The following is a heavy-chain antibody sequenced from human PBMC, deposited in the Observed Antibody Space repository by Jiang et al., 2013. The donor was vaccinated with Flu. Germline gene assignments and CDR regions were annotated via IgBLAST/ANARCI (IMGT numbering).Heavy chain of an antibody. D-gene: IGHD3-9*01. V-gene: IGHV4-39*01. CDR1: GGSISSSSYY. Sequence: ETLSLTCTVSGGSISSSSYYWGWIRQPPGKGLEWIGSIYYSGSTYYNPSLKSRVTISVDTSKNQFSLKLSSVTAADTAVYYCARHLPYYDILTGYSNGYYFDYWGQGTLVTVSS. CDR2: IYYSGST. J-gene: IGHJ4*02. CDR3: ARHLPYYDILTGYSNGYYFDY.